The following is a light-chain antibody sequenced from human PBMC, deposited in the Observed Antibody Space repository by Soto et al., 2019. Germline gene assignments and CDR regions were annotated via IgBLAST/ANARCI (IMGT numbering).Light chain of an antibody. CDR2: FDD. CDR3: AAWDDSLNGPV. J-gene: IGLJ3*02. V-gene: IGLV1-36*01. Sequence: QSVLTQPPSVSAAPRQRVTISCFGSSSNIGNNAVNWYQQVPGKAPKLLIHFDDRVASGISDRFSGSKSGTSASLAISGLQSEDEADYYCAAWDDSLNGPVFGGGTKLTVL. CDR1: SSNIGNNA.